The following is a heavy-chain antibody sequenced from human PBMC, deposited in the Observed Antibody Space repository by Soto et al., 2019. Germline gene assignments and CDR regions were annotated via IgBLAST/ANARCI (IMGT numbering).Heavy chain of an antibody. V-gene: IGHV4-39*01. CDR3: ARHPVASTSGVDY. D-gene: IGHD6-19*01. CDR2: IFYSGST. J-gene: IGHJ4*02. CDR1: GGSISSSTYY. Sequence: QLQVQESGPGLVKPSETLSLTCTVSGGSISSSTYYWGWIRQPPGKGLGWIGSIFYSGSTYYNPSLKSRVTISVDTSKNQFSLKLSSVTVTDTAVYYCARHPVASTSGVDYWGQGTLVTVSS.